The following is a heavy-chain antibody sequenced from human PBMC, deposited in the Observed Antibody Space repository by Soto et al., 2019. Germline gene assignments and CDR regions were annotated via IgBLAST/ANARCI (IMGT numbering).Heavy chain of an antibody. CDR3: AADIKSRWFGPFPVGVDYYYGMDV. J-gene: IGHJ6*02. CDR1: GYTFTGYY. CDR2: INPNSGGT. V-gene: IGHV1-2*04. Sequence: ASVKVSCKASGYTFTGYYMHWVRQAPGQGLEWMGWINPNSGGTNYAQKFQGWVTMTRDTSISTAYMELSRLRSDDTAVYYCAADIKSRWFGPFPVGVDYYYGMDVWGQGTPVTVSS. D-gene: IGHD3-10*01.